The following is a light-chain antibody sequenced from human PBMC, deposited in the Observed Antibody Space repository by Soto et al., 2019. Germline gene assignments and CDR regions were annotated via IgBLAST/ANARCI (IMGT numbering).Light chain of an antibody. CDR3: QSYDSSLSGWL. CDR2: GDS. Sequence: QSALTQPPSVSGAPGQRVTISCTGSSSNIGAGYNVHWYQQVPGPAPKLLIYGDSNRPSGVPDRFSGSKSVTSASLAITGLQAEDEADYYCQSYDSSLSGWLFGGGTQLTVL. V-gene: IGLV1-40*01. CDR1: SSNIGAGYN. J-gene: IGLJ3*02.